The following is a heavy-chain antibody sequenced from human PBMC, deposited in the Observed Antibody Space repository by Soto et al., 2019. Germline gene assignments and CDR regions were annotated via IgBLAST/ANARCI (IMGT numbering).Heavy chain of an antibody. V-gene: IGHV4-59*08. D-gene: IGHD3-16*01. CDR3: ARRGMITSLGSYFDY. J-gene: IGHJ4*02. CDR1: GGSISSYY. CDR2: IYYSGST. Sequence: SETLSLTCTVSGGSISSYYWSWIRQPPGKGLEWIGYIYYSGSTNYNPSLKSRVTISVDTSKNQFSLKLSSVTAADTAVYYCARRGMITSLGSYFDYWGQGTLVTVSS.